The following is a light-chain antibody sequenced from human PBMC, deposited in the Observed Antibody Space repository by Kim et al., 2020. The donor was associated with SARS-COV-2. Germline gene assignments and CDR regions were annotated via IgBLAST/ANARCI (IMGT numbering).Light chain of an antibody. CDR1: QSVGSSY. J-gene: IGKJ1*01. V-gene: IGKV3-20*01. CDR2: GTS. CDR3: QYYGSSLT. Sequence: EIVLIQSPGTLSLSPGERATLSCRASQSVGSSYLAWYQQKPGQAPRLLMYGTSSRATAIPDRFSGSGSGTDFTLTISRLEPEDFAVYYCQYYGSSLTFGQGTKVDIK.